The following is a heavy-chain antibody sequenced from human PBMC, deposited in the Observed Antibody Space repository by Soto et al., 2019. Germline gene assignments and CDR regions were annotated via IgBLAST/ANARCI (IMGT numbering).Heavy chain of an antibody. CDR1: GFTFSNAW. Sequence: EVQLVESGGGLVKPGGSLRLSCAASGFTFSNAWMNWVRQAPGKGLEWVGRIKSKTDGGTTDYAAPMKGRFTISRDDSKNTLYLQMNSLKTEDTAVYYCTTDFMVRGAFDYWGQGTLVTVSS. CDR3: TTDFMVRGAFDY. D-gene: IGHD3-10*01. CDR2: IKSKTDGGTT. J-gene: IGHJ4*02. V-gene: IGHV3-15*07.